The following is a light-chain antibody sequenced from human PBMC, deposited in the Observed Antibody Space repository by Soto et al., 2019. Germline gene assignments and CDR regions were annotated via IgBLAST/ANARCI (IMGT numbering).Light chain of an antibody. CDR1: SSDVGAYNY. V-gene: IGLV2-14*01. J-gene: IGLJ3*02. CDR2: EVS. Sequence: QSALTQPASVSGSPGQSITISCTGTSSDVGAYNYVSWYRQHPGKAPKLVIYEVSKRPSGISSRFSGSKSGNTASLTISGVQGEDEADYYRRFYTQISTVVFGGGTKLTVL. CDR3: RFYTQISTVV.